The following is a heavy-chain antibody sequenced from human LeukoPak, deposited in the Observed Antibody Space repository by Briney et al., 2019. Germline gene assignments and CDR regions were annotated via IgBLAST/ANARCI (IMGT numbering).Heavy chain of an antibody. J-gene: IGHJ5*02. CDR1: GGTFSSYA. V-gene: IGHV1-69*05. D-gene: IGHD3-3*01. Sequence: SVKVSCKASGGTFSSYAISWVRQAPGQGLEWMGRIIPIFGTANYAQKFQGRVTITTDESTSTAYMELSSLRSEDTAVYYCARDGEITIFGVVTPNWFDPWGQGTLVTVSS. CDR3: ARDGEITIFGVVTPNWFDP. CDR2: IIPIFGTA.